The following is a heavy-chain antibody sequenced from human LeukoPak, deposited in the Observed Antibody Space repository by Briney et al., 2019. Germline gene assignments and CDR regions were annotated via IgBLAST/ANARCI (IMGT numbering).Heavy chain of an antibody. CDR1: GGSISSYY. J-gene: IGHJ1*01. CDR2: IYTSGST. CDR3: ARHTQRPEYFQL. D-gene: IGHD2-15*01. Sequence: ASETLSLTCTVSGGSISSYYWSWIRQPPGKGLEWIGYIYTSGSTNYNPSLKSRVTISVDTSKNQFSLQLSSVTAADTAVYYCARHTQRPEYFQLWGQGTLVTVSS. V-gene: IGHV4-4*09.